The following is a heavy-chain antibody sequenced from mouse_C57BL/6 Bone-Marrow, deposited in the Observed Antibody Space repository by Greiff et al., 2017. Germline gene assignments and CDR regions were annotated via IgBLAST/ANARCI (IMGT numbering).Heavy chain of an antibody. Sequence: EVHLVESGGGLVKPGGSLKLSCAASGFTFSSYAMSWVRQTPEKRLEWVATISDGGSYTYYPDNVKGRFTISRDNAKNNLYLQMSHLKSEDTAMYYCARGYYGSSSAWFAYWGQGTLVTVSA. J-gene: IGHJ3*01. D-gene: IGHD1-1*01. CDR3: ARGYYGSSSAWFAY. CDR1: GFTFSSYA. V-gene: IGHV5-4*01. CDR2: ISDGGSYT.